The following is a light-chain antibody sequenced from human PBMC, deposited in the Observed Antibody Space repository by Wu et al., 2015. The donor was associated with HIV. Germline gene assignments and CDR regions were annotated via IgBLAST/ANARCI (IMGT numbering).Light chain of an antibody. CDR1: QSVSSN. Sequence: EIVMTQSPATLSVSPGERATFSCRASQSVSSNLAWYQQKPGQAPRLLIYGASTRATGIPARFSGSGSGTEFTLTISSLQSEDFAVYYCQQYNKWRTFGQGTKVE. J-gene: IGKJ1*01. V-gene: IGKV3-15*01. CDR2: GAS. CDR3: QQYNKWRT.